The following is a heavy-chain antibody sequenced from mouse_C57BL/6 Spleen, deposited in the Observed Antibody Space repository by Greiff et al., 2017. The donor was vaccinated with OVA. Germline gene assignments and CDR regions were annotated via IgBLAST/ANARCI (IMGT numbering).Heavy chain of an antibody. V-gene: IGHV1-15*01. CDR2: IDPETGGT. CDR3: TRRDWFAY. J-gene: IGHJ3*01. Sequence: LVESGAELVRPGASVTLSCKASGYTFTDYEMHWVKQTPVHGLEWIGAIDPETGGTAYNQKFKGKAILTADKSSSTAYMELRSLTSEDSAVYYCTRRDWFAYWGQGTLVTVSA. CDR1: GYTFTDYE.